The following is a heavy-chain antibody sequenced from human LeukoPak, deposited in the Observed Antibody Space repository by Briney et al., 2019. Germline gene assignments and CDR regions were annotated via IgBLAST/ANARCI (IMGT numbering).Heavy chain of an antibody. CDR2: MNPNSGNT. V-gene: IGHV1-8*01. J-gene: IGHJ6*03. CDR1: GYTFTSYD. CDR3: ARGRQPRVRYYYYYMDV. D-gene: IGHD4/OR15-4a*01. Sequence: ASVKVSCKASGYTFTSYDINWVRQATGQGLEWMGWMNPNSGNTGYAQKFQGRVTMTRNTSISTAYMELSSLRSEDTAVYYCARGRQPRVRYYYYYMDVWGKGTTVTVS.